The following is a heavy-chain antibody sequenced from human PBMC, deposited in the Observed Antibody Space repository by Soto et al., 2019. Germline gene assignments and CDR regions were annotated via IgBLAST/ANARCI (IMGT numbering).Heavy chain of an antibody. D-gene: IGHD6-13*01. CDR3: ARDPLAAAYYYYYGMDV. J-gene: IGHJ6*02. CDR2: MNPNSGNT. Sequence: ASVKVSCKASGYTFTSYDINWVRQATGQGLEWMGWMNPNSGNTGYAQKFQGRVTMTTNTSTSTAYMELRSLRSDDTAVCYCARDPLAAAYYYYYGMDVWGQGTTVTVSS. CDR1: GYTFTSYD. V-gene: IGHV1-8*01.